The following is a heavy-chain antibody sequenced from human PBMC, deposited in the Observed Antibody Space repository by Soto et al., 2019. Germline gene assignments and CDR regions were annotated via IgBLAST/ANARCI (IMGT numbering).Heavy chain of an antibody. J-gene: IGHJ4*02. CDR1: GFTFSSYA. Sequence: GGSLRLSCAASGFTFSSYAMSWVRQAPGKGLEWVSAISGSGGSTYYADSVKGRFTISRDNSKNTLYLQMNSLRAEDTAVYYCATDNGSWEYYFDYWSQATLVTVSS. CDR2: ISGSGGST. V-gene: IGHV3-23*01. D-gene: IGHD6-13*01. CDR3: ATDNGSWEYYFDY.